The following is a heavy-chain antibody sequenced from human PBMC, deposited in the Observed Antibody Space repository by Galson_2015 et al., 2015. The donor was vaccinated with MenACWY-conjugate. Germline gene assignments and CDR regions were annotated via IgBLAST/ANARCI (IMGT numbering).Heavy chain of an antibody. CDR3: AKFGPSGGVTTGWILHLDS. CDR1: GFTFSNFG. J-gene: IGHJ4*02. CDR2: IGGSGDST. D-gene: IGHD1-26*01. V-gene: IGHV3-23*01. Sequence: SLRLSCAASGFTFSNFGLSWVRKAPGGGLEWVSSIGGSGDSTYYADSVKGRFTISRDNSRNTLSLQMNSLRAEDTAVYYCAKFGPSGGVTTGWILHLDSWGQGTPVTVSS.